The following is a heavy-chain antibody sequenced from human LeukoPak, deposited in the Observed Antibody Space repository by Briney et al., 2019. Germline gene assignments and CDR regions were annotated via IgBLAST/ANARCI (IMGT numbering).Heavy chain of an antibody. Sequence: ASVKVSCKPSGYTFTSYAMNWVRQAPGQGLKWMGWINTNTGNPTYAQGFTGRFVFSLDTSVSTAYLQISSLKAEETAVYYCARGGAAGVPHHYYYYCMDVWGKGTTVTVSS. CDR2: INTNTGNP. J-gene: IGHJ6*03. CDR3: ARGGAAGVPHHYYYYCMDV. D-gene: IGHD3-16*01. V-gene: IGHV7-4-1*02. CDR1: GYTFTSYA.